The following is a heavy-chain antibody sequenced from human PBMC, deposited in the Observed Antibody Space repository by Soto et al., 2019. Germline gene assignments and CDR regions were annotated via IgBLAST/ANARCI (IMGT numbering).Heavy chain of an antibody. CDR1: GYTFTSYG. CDR3: ARDLGSSWYLLYYYGMDV. V-gene: IGHV1-18*04. Sequence: QVQLVQSGAEVKKPGASVKVSCKASGYTFTSYGISWVRQAPGQGREWMGWISAYNGNTNYAQQLQGRVTMTTDTSTSTAYMELRSLRSDDTAVYYFARDLGSSWYLLYYYGMDVWGQVTTVTVSS. D-gene: IGHD6-13*01. CDR2: ISAYNGNT. J-gene: IGHJ6*02.